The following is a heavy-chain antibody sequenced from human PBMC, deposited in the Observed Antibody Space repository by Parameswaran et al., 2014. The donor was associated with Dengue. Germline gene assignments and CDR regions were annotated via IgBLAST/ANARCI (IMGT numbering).Heavy chain of an antibody. CDR3: ARGGKYSGYDLGGMDV. Sequence: QAGSRLKISCAASGFTLSSNDMYWVRQATGKGLEWVSAIGTAGDTYYPGSVKGRFTISRESAKNSLYLQMNSLRAGDTAVYYCARGGKYSGYDLGGMDVWGQGTSVTVSS. J-gene: IGHJ6*02. CDR2: IGTAGDT. D-gene: IGHD5-12*01. V-gene: IGHV3-13*01. CDR1: GFTLSSND.